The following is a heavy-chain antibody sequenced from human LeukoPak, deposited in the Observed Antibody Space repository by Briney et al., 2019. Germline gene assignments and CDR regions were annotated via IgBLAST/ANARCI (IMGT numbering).Heavy chain of an antibody. D-gene: IGHD3-22*01. CDR1: GGSFSGYY. Sequence: SETLSLTCAVYGGSFSGYYWSWIRQPPGKGLEWIGEINHSGSTNYNPSLKSRVTISVDTSKNQFSLKLSSVTAADTAVYYCVRDQTYYVTSGYYYVTYFQHWGQGILVTVSS. CDR3: VRDQTYYVTSGYYYVTYFQH. CDR2: INHSGST. J-gene: IGHJ1*01. V-gene: IGHV4-34*01.